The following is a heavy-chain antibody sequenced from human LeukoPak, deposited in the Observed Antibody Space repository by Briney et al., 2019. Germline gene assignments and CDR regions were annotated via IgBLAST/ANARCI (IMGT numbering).Heavy chain of an antibody. CDR2: MSGDETYI. V-gene: IGHV3-30*18. CDR3: AKAAVYSRNWTPFDD. J-gene: IGHJ4*02. D-gene: IGHD6-13*01. Sequence: PGRSLRLSCAASGFTFSIYGMHWVRQAPGKGLEWVALMSGDETYIYYADSVKGRFTISRDISKNTLFLQMNSLRADDTAVYYCAKAAVYSRNWTPFDDWGQGTLVIVSS. CDR1: GFTFSIYG.